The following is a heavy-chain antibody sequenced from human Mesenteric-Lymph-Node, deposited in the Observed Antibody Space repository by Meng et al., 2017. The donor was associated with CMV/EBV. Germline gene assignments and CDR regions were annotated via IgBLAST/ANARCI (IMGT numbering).Heavy chain of an antibody. D-gene: IGHD2-2*01. Sequence: GESLKISCAASGFTFSSYAMHWVRQAPGKGLEWVAVISYDGSNKYYADSVKGRFTISRDNSENTLYLQMNSLRAEDTAVYYCAKAWGGSSSRQLIDWGQGTLVTVSS. J-gene: IGHJ4*02. CDR2: ISYDGSNK. V-gene: IGHV3-30*04. CDR1: GFTFSSYA. CDR3: AKAWGGSSSRQLID.